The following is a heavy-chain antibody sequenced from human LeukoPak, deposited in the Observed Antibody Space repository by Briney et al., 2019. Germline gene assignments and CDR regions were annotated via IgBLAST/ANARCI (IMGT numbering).Heavy chain of an antibody. CDR1: GFTFSSYA. D-gene: IGHD7-27*01. CDR2: MSYDGTNK. CDR3: ARRWGSLDY. J-gene: IGHJ4*02. Sequence: PGGSLRLSCAASGFTFSSYAMHWVRQAPGKGLGWVAVMSYDGTNKYYADSVKGRFTISRDNSKNTLYLQMNSLRAEDTAVYYCARRWGSLDYWGQGTLVTVSS. V-gene: IGHV3-30-3*01.